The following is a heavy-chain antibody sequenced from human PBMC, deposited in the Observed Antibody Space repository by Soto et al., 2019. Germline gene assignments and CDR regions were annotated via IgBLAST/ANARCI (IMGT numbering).Heavy chain of an antibody. D-gene: IGHD3-22*01. CDR3: AREYYDSSGYYPDDAFDI. CDR1: VYSSTRYG. Sequence: AASVKVSRKPSVYSSTRYGLSRIRLAPGLSLEWMGWISAYNGNTNYAQKLQGRVTMTTDTSTSTAYMELRSLRSDDTAVYYCAREYYDSSGYYPDDAFDIWGQGTMVTVS. V-gene: IGHV1-18*01. J-gene: IGHJ3*02. CDR2: ISAYNGNT.